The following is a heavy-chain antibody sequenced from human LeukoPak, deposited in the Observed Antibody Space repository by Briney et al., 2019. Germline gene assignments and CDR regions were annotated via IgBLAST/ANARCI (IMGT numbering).Heavy chain of an antibody. CDR2: IRSKANSYAT. Sequence: GGSLRLSCAASGFTFSGSAMHWVRQASGKGLEWVGRIRSKANSYATAYAASVKRRFPISRDDSKNTAYLQMNSLKTEDTAVYYCTSQDYYGSGSYYNIDYWGQGTLVTVSS. D-gene: IGHD3-10*01. J-gene: IGHJ4*02. CDR3: TSQDYYGSGSYYNIDY. V-gene: IGHV3-73*01. CDR1: GFTFSGSA.